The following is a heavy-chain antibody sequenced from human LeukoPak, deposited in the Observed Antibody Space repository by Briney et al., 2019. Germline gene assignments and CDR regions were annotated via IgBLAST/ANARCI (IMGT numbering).Heavy chain of an antibody. CDR1: GGTFSSYA. D-gene: IGHD2-2*01. CDR3: ARRGRIVVVPAAPQDYYYYMDV. J-gene: IGHJ6*03. V-gene: IGHV1-69*13. CDR2: IIPIFGTA. Sequence: GASVMVSCKASGGTFSSYAISWVRQAPGQGLEWMGGIIPIFGTANYAQKFQGRVTITADESTSTAYMELSSLRSEDTAVYYCARRGRIVVVPAAPQDYYYYMDVWGKGTTVTVSS.